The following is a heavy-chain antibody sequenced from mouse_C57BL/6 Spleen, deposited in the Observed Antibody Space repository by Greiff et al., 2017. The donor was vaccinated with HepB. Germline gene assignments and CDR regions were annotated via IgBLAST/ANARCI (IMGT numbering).Heavy chain of an antibody. CDR1: GYSLTRYG. CDR3: ARSKYLARY. V-gene: IGHV2-9*02. J-gene: IGHJ2*01. D-gene: IGHD5-1*01. CDR2: IWAGGST. Sequence: QVQLKESGPDLVAPSQSLSITCTVYGYSLTRYGVHWVRQPPGKGLEWLGLIWAGGSTNYNWALMSRLSISIDNSKCLVFLIMNSLQTDDTALYYCARSKYLARYWGQGTTLTVSS.